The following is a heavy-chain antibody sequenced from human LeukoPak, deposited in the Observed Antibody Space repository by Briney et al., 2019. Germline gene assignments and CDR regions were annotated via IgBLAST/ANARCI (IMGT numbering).Heavy chain of an antibody. V-gene: IGHV4-4*02. CDR2: ISLAGQT. D-gene: IGHD5-18*01. J-gene: IGHJ4*02. Sequence: PSGTLSLTCGGSGGSISSSNWWSWVGQAPGQGLEWIGEISLAGQTNYNPSLNGRVTMSLDKSSNQLSLHLTSVTAADTAVYYCARAKLYGYDYWGQGTLVTVSS. CDR1: GGSISSSNW. CDR3: ARAKLYGYDY.